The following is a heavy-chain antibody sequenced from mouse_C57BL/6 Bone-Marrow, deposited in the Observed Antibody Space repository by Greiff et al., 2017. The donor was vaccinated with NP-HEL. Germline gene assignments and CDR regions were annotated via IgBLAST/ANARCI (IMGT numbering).Heavy chain of an antibody. J-gene: IGHJ3*01. Sequence: QVQLQQPGAELVRPGSSVKLSCKASGYTFTSYWMHWVKQRPIQGLEWIGNIDPSDSETHYNQKFKDKATLTVDKSSSTAYMQLSSLTSEDSAVYYCARYNGSSPFAYWGQGTLVTVSA. V-gene: IGHV1-52*01. D-gene: IGHD1-1*01. CDR2: IDPSDSET. CDR1: GYTFTSYW. CDR3: ARYNGSSPFAY.